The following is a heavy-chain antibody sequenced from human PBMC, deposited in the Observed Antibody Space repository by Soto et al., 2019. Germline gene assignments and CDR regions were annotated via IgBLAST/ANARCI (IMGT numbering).Heavy chain of an antibody. CDR1: GGSISSYY. CDR3: ARAKRYCSGGSCYRNWFDP. V-gene: IGHV4-59*01. D-gene: IGHD2-15*01. CDR2: IYYSGST. Sequence: QVQLQESGPGLVQPSETLSLTCTVSGGSISSYYWSWIRQPPGKGLEWIGYIYYSGSTNYNPSLKSRVTISVDTSKNQFSLKLSSVTAADTAVYYCARAKRYCSGGSCYRNWFDPWGQGTLVTVSS. J-gene: IGHJ5*02.